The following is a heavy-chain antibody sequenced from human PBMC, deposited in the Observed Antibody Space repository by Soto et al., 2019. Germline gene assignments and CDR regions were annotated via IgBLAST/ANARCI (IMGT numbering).Heavy chain of an antibody. CDR1: GYSFTSYW. CDR3: ARKDKSGYFNWFDP. J-gene: IGHJ5*02. Sequence: GESLKISCRTSGYSFTSYWIAWVRQMPGKGLEWMGIIFPSDSDTRYSPSLQGQVTISADRSTSTVCLQWASLKASDTAVYFCARKDKSGYFNWFDPWGQGTLVTV. CDR2: IFPSDSDT. D-gene: IGHD3-22*01. V-gene: IGHV5-51*01.